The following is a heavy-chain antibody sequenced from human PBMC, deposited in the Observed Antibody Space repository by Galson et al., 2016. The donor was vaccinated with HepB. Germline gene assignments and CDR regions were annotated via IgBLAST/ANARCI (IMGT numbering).Heavy chain of an antibody. CDR3: TRDLGWGGTGYFDY. V-gene: IGHV3-21*01. CDR1: GFTFSSYT. J-gene: IGHJ4*02. Sequence: SLRLSCAASGFTFSSYTMNWVRQAPGKGLDWVSSISSSTSYIYSADSVKGRFTISRDNAKNSLYLQMNSLRVEDTAIYYCTRDLGWGGTGYFDYWGQGTLVTVSS. CDR2: ISSSTSYI. D-gene: IGHD6-19*01.